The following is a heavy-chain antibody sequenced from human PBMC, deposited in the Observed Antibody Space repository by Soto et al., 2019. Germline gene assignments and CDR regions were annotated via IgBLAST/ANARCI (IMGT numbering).Heavy chain of an antibody. CDR2: ISGGGGST. V-gene: IGHV3-23*01. CDR3: AKDTLYGDYVG. J-gene: IGHJ4*02. Sequence: GGSLRLSCGAAGCPFRSYARTWVCQAPGKGLEWVSAISGGGGSTYYADSVKGRFTISRDNSKNTLYLQMNSLRAEDTALYYWAKDTLYGDYVGWGQGTLVTVSS. D-gene: IGHD4-17*01. CDR1: GCPFRSYA.